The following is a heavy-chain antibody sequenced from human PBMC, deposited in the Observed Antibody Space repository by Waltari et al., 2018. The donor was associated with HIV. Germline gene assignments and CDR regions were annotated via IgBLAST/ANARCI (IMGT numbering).Heavy chain of an antibody. CDR1: GFTVSSNY. CDR2: IYSGGST. Sequence: EVQLVESGGGLIQPGGSLRLSCAASGFTVSSNYMSWVRQAPGKGLEWVSVIYSGGSTYYADSVKGRFTISRDNSKNTLYLQMNSLRAEDTAVYYCARGPYEQQLDYYYYYGMDVWGQGTTVTVSS. CDR3: ARGPYEQQLDYYYYYGMDV. D-gene: IGHD6-13*01. J-gene: IGHJ6*02. V-gene: IGHV3-53*01.